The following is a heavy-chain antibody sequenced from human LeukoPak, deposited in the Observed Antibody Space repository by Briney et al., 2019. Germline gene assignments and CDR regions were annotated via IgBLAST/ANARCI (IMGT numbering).Heavy chain of an antibody. CDR1: GYTFPSYD. CDR3: ARGKGRIQLWFSY. V-gene: IGHV1-8*01. D-gene: IGHD5-18*01. J-gene: IGHJ4*02. CDR2: MNPNSGNT. Sequence: ASVKVSCKASGYTFPSYDINWVRQATGQGFEWMGWMNPNSGNTGYAQKFQGRVTMTRNTSISTAYMELSSLRSEDTAVYYCARGKGRIQLWFSYWGQGTLVTVSS.